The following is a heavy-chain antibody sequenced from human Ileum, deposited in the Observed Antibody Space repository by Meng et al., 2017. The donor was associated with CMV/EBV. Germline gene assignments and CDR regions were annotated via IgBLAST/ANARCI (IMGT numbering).Heavy chain of an antibody. V-gene: IGHV4-30-4*08. CDR1: GGSSSSGDYY. J-gene: IGHJ5*02. D-gene: IGHD1-14*01. CDR3: ARRSRMRMGFDP. CDR2: IYYSGST. Sequence: ASGGSSSSGDYYWSWIRQPPGKGLEWIGYIYYSGSTYYNPSLKSRVTISVDTSKNQFSLKLSSVTAADTAVYYCARRSRMRMGFDPWGQGTLVTVSS.